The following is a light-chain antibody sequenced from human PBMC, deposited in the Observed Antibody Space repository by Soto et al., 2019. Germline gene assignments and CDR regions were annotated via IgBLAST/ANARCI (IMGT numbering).Light chain of an antibody. CDR2: DTS. J-gene: IGKJ1*01. V-gene: IGKV3-11*01. CDR1: QSVSST. Sequence: EIVLTQSPATLSLSPGERATLSCRASQSVSSTLAWYQQKPGQAPRLLIYDTSNRATGIPARFSGSGSGTDFILTISSLEPEDFAVYYCQQRSKWPRTFGQGTKVEIK. CDR3: QQRSKWPRT.